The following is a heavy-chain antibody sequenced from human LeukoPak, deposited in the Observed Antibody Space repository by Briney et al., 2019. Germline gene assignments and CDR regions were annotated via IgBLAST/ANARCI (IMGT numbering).Heavy chain of an antibody. CDR1: GFTFSSYA. CDR3: ARDRLPPYYYGSGSYYNGHYYYSGMDG. Sequence: GGSLRLSCAASGFTFSSYAMHWVRQAPGKGLEWVAVISYDGSNKYYADSVKGRFTISRDNSKNTLYLQMNSLIAEDTSVYDCARDRLPPYYYGSGSYYNGHYYYSGMDGWGQGTTVTVSS. J-gene: IGHJ6*02. V-gene: IGHV3-30-3*01. D-gene: IGHD3-10*01. CDR2: ISYDGSNK.